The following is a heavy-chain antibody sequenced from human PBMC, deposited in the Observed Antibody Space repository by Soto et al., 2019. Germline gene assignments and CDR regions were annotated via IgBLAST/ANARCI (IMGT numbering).Heavy chain of an antibody. J-gene: IGHJ5*02. CDR2: IRSKAYGGTT. D-gene: IGHD2-2*01. V-gene: IGHV3-49*03. CDR1: GFTFGDYA. CDR3: TRGIVVVPAARWFDP. Sequence: EVQLVESGGGLVQPGRSLRLSCTASGFTFGDYAMSWFRQAPGKGLEWVGFIRSKAYGGTTEYAASVKGRFTISRDXSKXIAYLQMNSLKTEDTAVYYCTRGIVVVPAARWFDPWGQGTLVTVSS.